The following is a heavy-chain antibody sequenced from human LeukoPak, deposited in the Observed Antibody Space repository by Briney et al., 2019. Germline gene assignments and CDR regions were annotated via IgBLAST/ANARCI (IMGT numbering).Heavy chain of an antibody. CDR3: ATIRVVAAINFDI. CDR1: GYTFTGYY. CDR2: INPNSGGT. J-gene: IGHJ3*02. D-gene: IGHD2-15*01. V-gene: IGHV1-2*02. Sequence: ASVKVSCKASGYTFTGYYMHWVRQAPGQGLEWMGWINPNSGGTNYAQKFQGRVTMTRDTSISTAYMELSRLRSDDTAVYYCATIRVVAAINFDIWGQGTMVTVSS.